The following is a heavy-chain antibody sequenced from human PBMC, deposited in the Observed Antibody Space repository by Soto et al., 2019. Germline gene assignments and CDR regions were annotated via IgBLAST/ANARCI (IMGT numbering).Heavy chain of an antibody. CDR3: ARGKIAARMYYYYYYMDV. V-gene: IGHV4-34*01. Sequence: SSETLSLTCAVYGGSFSGYYWSWIRQPPGKGLEWIGEINHSGSTNYNPSLKSRVTIPVDTSKNQFSLKLSSVTAADTAVYYCARGKIAARMYYYYYYMDVWGKGTTVTVSS. J-gene: IGHJ6*03. CDR2: INHSGST. CDR1: GGSFSGYY. D-gene: IGHD6-6*01.